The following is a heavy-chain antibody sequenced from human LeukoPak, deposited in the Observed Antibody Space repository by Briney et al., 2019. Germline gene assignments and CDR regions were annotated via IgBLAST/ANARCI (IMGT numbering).Heavy chain of an antibody. J-gene: IGHJ5*02. D-gene: IGHD3-16*01. V-gene: IGHV3-30*02. CDR3: AKEIGAFRVRLSAGWFDP. CDR1: GFTFSSYG. Sequence: GGSLRLSCAGSGFTFSSYGMHWVRQAPGKGLEWVAFIRYDGSNKYYADSVKGRFTISRDNSKNTLYLQMNSLRAEDTAVYYCAKEIGAFRVRLSAGWFDPWGQGTLVTVSS. CDR2: IRYDGSNK.